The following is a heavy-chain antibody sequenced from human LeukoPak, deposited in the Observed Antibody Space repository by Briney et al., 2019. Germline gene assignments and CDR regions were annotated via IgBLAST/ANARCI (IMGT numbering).Heavy chain of an antibody. V-gene: IGHV4-39*07. CDR3: ARLGVGANYYGSGSYYTTTGLPYYYYYMDV. D-gene: IGHD3-10*01. CDR1: GGSISTSLYY. CDR2: INHSGST. J-gene: IGHJ6*03. Sequence: SETLSLTCSVSGGSISTSLYYWGWIRQPPGKGLEWIGEINHSGSTNYNPSLKSRVTISVDTSKNQFSLKLSSVTAADTAVYYCARLGVGANYYGSGSYYTTTGLPYYYYYMDVWGKGTTVTVSS.